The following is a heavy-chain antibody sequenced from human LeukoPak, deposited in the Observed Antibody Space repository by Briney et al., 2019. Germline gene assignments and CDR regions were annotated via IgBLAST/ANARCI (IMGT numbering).Heavy chain of an antibody. D-gene: IGHD6-19*01. V-gene: IGHV1-46*01. CDR2: INPSGGST. CDR3: ASFWSGYSSGWNYFDY. J-gene: IGHJ4*02. Sequence: ASVTVSFKASGYTFISYYMHWVRQAPGQGLEWMGIINPSGGSTSNAQRFQDRVTMTRDTSTSTVYMELSNLRSEDTAVYYCASFWSGYSSGWNYFDYGGQGTLVTVS. CDR1: GYTFISYY.